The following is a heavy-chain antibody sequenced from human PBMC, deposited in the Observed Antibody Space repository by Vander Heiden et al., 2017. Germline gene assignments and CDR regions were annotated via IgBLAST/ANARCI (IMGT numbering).Heavy chain of an antibody. J-gene: IGHJ4*02. V-gene: IGHV3-53*01. CDR3: AKYSGSYYDY. CDR1: GFTVANDY. Sequence: EVQLVESGGGLIQPGGSRRHSGAASGFTVANDYGTWVRQAPGKGLEWVSAISGGGSTYYADSVKGRFSVSRDNSKNTVYLQMNNLGAGDTAVYFCAKYSGSYYDYWGQGNLVTVSS. D-gene: IGHD1-26*01. CDR2: ISGGGST.